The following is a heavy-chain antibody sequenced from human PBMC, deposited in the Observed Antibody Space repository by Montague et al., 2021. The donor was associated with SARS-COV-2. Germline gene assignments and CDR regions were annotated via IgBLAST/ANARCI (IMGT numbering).Heavy chain of an antibody. CDR3: ARIGSSSWPAFDD. J-gene: IGHJ4*02. CDR1: GFSLSTSGMC. Sequence: PALVKPTQTLTLTRTFSGFSLSTSGMCVSWIRPPPGKALEWLALIDWXXXKYYSTSLKTRLTISKDTSKNQVVLTMTNMDPVDTATYYCARIGSSSWPAFDDWGQGTLVTVSS. V-gene: IGHV2-70*01. CDR2: IDWXXXK. D-gene: IGHD6-13*01.